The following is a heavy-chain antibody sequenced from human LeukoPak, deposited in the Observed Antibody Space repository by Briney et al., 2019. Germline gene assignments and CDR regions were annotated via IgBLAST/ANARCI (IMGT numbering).Heavy chain of an antibody. J-gene: IGHJ5*02. Sequence: SVKVSCKASGGTFSSYAISWVRQAPGQGLEWMGRIIPIFGTANSAQKFQGRGTITTDESTSTAYMELSSLRSEDTAVYYCASTYYDFWSGYYSSIGWFDPWGQGTLVTVSS. CDR3: ASTYYDFWSGYYSSIGWFDP. CDR2: IIPIFGTA. CDR1: GGTFSSYA. D-gene: IGHD3-3*01. V-gene: IGHV1-69*05.